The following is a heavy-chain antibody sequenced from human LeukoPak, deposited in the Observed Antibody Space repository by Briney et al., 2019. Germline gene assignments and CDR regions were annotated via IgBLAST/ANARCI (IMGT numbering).Heavy chain of an antibody. V-gene: IGHV1-2*02. D-gene: IGHD3-22*01. CDR3: ARGPITMIVVALGAFDI. Sequence: ASVKVSCKASGYTFTGYYMHWVRQAPGQGIEWMGWINPNSGGTNYAQKFQGRVTMTRDTSISTAYMELSRLRFDDTAVYYCARGPITMIVVALGAFDIWGQGTMVTVSS. CDR1: GYTFTGYY. CDR2: INPNSGGT. J-gene: IGHJ3*02.